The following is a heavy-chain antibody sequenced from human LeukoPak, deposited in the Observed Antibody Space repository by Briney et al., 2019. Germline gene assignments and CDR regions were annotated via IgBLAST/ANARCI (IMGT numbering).Heavy chain of an antibody. J-gene: IGHJ4*02. Sequence: GGSLRLSCAASGFTFSSYIMSWVRQAPGKGLEWVANIKQDGSEKYYVDSVKGRFTISRDNAKNSLYVQMNSLRAEDTAVYYCARTQYSSGWYDGYFDYWGQGTLVTVSS. CDR1: GFTFSSYI. CDR3: ARTQYSSGWYDGYFDY. V-gene: IGHV3-7*03. D-gene: IGHD6-19*01. CDR2: IKQDGSEK.